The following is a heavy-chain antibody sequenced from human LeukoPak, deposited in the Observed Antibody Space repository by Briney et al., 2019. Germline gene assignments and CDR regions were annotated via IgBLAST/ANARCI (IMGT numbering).Heavy chain of an antibody. CDR1: GFTFSSYA. CDR3: AKGSNYYGSGSYHRS. V-gene: IGHV3-23*01. CDR2: ISGSGGST. J-gene: IGHJ5*02. D-gene: IGHD3-10*01. Sequence: GGSLRLSCAASGFTFSSYAMSWVRQAPGKGLEWVSAISGSGGSTYYADSVKGRLTISRDNSKNTLYLQMNSLRAEDTAVYYCAKGSNYYGSGSYHRSWGQGTLVTVSS.